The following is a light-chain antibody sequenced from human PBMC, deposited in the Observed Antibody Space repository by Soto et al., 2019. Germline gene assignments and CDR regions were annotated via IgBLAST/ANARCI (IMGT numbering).Light chain of an antibody. V-gene: IGKV4-1*01. Sequence: DIVMTQSPDSLAVSLGERATINCKSSQSVLYSSNNKNYLAWYQQKPGQPPKLLIYWASTRESGVPDRFSGSGSGTDFTLTISSLQAEDVAVYYCQQYYRTLITFGQGTRLEIK. CDR1: QSVLYSSNNKNY. CDR3: QQYYRTLIT. CDR2: WAS. J-gene: IGKJ5*01.